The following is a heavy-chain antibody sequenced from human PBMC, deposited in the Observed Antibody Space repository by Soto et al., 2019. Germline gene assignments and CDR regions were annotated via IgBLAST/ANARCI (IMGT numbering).Heavy chain of an antibody. CDR1: GGSISSGGYY. Sequence: QVQLQESGPGLVKPSQTLSLTCTVSGGSISSGGYYWSWIRQHPGKGLEWIGYIYYSGSTYYNPSLKSRVTISVDTSKNQFSLKLSSVTAADTAVYYCARDHGYCSGGSCFLPWFDPWGQGTLVTVSS. CDR3: ARDHGYCSGGSCFLPWFDP. J-gene: IGHJ5*02. V-gene: IGHV4-31*03. CDR2: IYYSGST. D-gene: IGHD2-15*01.